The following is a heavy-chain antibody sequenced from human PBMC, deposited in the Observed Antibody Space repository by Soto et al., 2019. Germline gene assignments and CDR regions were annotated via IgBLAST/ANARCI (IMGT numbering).Heavy chain of an antibody. J-gene: IGHJ6*02. CDR1: GGSISSSSYY. V-gene: IGHV4-39*01. CDR3: ARQGKSIAAVPYGMDV. D-gene: IGHD6-13*01. Sequence: QLQLQESGPGLVKPSETLSLTCTVSGGSISSSSYYWGWIRQPPGKGLEWIGSIYYSGSTYYNPCLKSRVTISVDTYKNQFSLKLSSVAAADTAVYYCARQGKSIAAVPYGMDVWGQGTTVTVSS. CDR2: IYYSGST.